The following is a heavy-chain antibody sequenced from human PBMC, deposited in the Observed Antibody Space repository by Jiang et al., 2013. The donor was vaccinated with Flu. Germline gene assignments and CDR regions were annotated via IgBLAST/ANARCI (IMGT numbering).Heavy chain of an antibody. V-gene: IGHV3-23*04. J-gene: IGHJ2*01. CDR2: IMGSGDSA. D-gene: IGHD1-14*01. Sequence: QLVESGGGLVQPGGSLRLSCVASGFIFSSYAMGWVRQAPGKGLEWVSVIMGSGDSAYYADSVKDRFTISRDNSKNTLFLQTDSLRVDDTAVYYCAKGIGNTEPWYFDLWGRGTLVTVS. CDR3: AKGIGNTEPWYFDL. CDR1: GFIFSSYA.